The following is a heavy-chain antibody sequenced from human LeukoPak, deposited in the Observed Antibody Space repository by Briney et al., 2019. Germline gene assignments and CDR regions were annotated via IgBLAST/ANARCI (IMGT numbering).Heavy chain of an antibody. CDR3: ARPRGYSYGFRFYYYMDV. CDR2: IYYSGST. CDR1: GGSISSSSYY. J-gene: IGHJ6*03. D-gene: IGHD5-18*01. Sequence: PSETLSLTCTVSGGSISSSSYYWGWIRQPPGKGLEWIGSIYYSGSTYYNPSLKSRVTISVDTSKNQFSLKLSSVTAADTAVYYCARPRGYSYGFRFYYYMDVWGKGTTVTVSS. V-gene: IGHV4-39*01.